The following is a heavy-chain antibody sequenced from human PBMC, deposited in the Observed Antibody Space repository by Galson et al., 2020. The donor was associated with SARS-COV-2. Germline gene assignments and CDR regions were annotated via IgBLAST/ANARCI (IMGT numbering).Heavy chain of an antibody. CDR2: IYYSGST. J-gene: IGHJ6*03. V-gene: IGHV4-59*11. CDR3: ASSHYNWNYVQSHYYYYYMDV. Sequence: SETLSLTCTVSGGSISSHYWSWIRQPPGKGLEWIGYIYYSGSTNYNPSLKSRVTISVDTSKNQFSLKLSSVTAADTAVYYCASSHYNWNYVQSHYYYYYMDVWGKGTTVTVSS. CDR1: GGSISSHY. D-gene: IGHD1-7*01.